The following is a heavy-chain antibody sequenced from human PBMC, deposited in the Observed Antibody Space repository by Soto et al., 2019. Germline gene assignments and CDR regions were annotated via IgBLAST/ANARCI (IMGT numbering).Heavy chain of an antibody. CDR3: ARDRQSTRYCSGGSCYSNYYYGMDV. J-gene: IGHJ6*02. CDR2: IYYSGST. Sequence: QVQLQESGPGLVKPSETLSLTCTVSGGSISSYYWSWIRQPPGKGLEWIGYIYYSGSTNYNPSLNSPVTISVGTSKNQFSLKLSSVTAADTAVYYCARDRQSTRYCSGGSCYSNYYYGMDVWGQGTTVTVSS. V-gene: IGHV4-59*01. D-gene: IGHD2-15*01. CDR1: GGSISSYY.